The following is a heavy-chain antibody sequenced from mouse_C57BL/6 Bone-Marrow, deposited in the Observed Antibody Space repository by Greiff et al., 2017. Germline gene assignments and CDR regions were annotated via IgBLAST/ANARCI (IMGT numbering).Heavy chain of an antibody. V-gene: IGHV1-15*01. Sequence: QVQLKASGAELVRPGASVTLSCKASGYTFTDYEMHWVKQTPVHGLEWIGAIDPETGGTAYNQKFKGKAILTADKSSSTAYMELRSLTSEDSAVDYCTRGHWDDGDYWGQGTTLTVSS. D-gene: IGHD4-1*01. CDR2: IDPETGGT. CDR3: TRGHWDDGDY. CDR1: GYTFTDYE. J-gene: IGHJ2*01.